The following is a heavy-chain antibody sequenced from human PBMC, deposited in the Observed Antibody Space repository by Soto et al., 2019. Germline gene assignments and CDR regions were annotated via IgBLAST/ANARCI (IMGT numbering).Heavy chain of an antibody. CDR1: GGTSRSLS. D-gene: IGHD2-15*01. Sequence: QVQLVQSGAEVKKPGSLVKVSCKASGGTSRSLSITWLRQAPGQGLEWMGGITPLFGIPNYPQKFQGRLTITADKSTGTAYLELSSIRAEDTAVYYCARDTHSAGGWFDTWGRGTLVTVSS. CDR2: ITPLFGIP. J-gene: IGHJ5*02. CDR3: ARDTHSAGGWFDT. V-gene: IGHV1-69*17.